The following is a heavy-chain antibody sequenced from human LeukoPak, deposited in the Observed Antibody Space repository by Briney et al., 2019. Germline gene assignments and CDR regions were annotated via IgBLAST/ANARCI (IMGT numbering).Heavy chain of an antibody. CDR1: GFTFSSYG. V-gene: IGHV3-30*18. Sequence: GGSLRLSCAASGFTFSSYGMHWVRQAPGKGLEWVAVISYDGSNKYYADSVKGRFTISRDNSKNTLYLQMNSLRAEDTAVYYCAKDWGGSYYPDAFDIWGQGTMVTVSS. CDR2: ISYDGSNK. D-gene: IGHD1-26*01. CDR3: AKDWGGSYYPDAFDI. J-gene: IGHJ3*02.